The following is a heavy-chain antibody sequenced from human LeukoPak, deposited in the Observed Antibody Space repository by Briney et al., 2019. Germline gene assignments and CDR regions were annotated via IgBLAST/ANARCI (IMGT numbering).Heavy chain of an antibody. CDR1: GGSFSTYY. CDR3: ASSRDRSSIAARRFRVADRHFDY. D-gene: IGHD6-6*01. Sequence: SETLSLTCAVYGGSFSTYYWSWIRQPPGKGLEWIGEINHSGSTNYNASLKSRVTISVDTSKNQFSLKVNSVTAADTAVYYCASSRDRSSIAARRFRVADRHFDYWGQGTLVTVSS. V-gene: IGHV4-34*01. CDR2: INHSGST. J-gene: IGHJ4*02.